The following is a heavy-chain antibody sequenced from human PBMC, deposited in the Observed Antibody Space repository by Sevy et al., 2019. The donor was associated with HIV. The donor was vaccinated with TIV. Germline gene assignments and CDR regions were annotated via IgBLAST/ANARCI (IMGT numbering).Heavy chain of an antibody. CDR1: GFSFSTHA. D-gene: IGHD6-19*01. V-gene: IGHV3-30*03. Sequence: GGFLRLSCAASGFSFSTHAMHWVRQAPGKGLEWVAVISFDGSDKYYGDAVKGRFTISRDDSKNTLLLQMSSLRAEDTAVYYCARDAGHSTVWYPGYWGQGTLVTVSS. J-gene: IGHJ4*02. CDR3: ARDAGHSTVWYPGY. CDR2: ISFDGSDK.